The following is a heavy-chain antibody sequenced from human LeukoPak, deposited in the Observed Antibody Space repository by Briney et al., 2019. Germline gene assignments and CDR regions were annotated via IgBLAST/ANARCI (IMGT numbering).Heavy chain of an antibody. J-gene: IGHJ4*02. D-gene: IGHD3-10*01. CDR2: ISWNSGSI. V-gene: IGHV3-9*01. CDR3: AKDIEYYYGSGSYFDY. Sequence: GRSLRLSCAASGFTFDDYAMHWVRQAPGKGLEWVSGISWNSGSIGYADSVKGRFTISRDNVKNSLYLQMNSLRAEDTALYYCAKDIEYYYGSGSYFDYWGQGTLVTVSS. CDR1: GFTFDDYA.